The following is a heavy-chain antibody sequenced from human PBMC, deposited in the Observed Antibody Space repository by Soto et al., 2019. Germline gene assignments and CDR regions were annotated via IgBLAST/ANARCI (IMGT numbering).Heavy chain of an antibody. V-gene: IGHV3-23*01. CDR2: ISGSGGST. D-gene: IGHD3-10*01. J-gene: IGHJ4*02. CDR3: AKINMVRGVIRETYYFDY. Sequence: LRLSCAASGFTFSSYAMSWVRQAPGKGLEWVSAISGSGGSTYYADSVKGRFTISRDNSKNTLYLQMNSLRAEDTAVYYCAKINMVRGVIRETYYFDYWGQGPRVAVSS. CDR1: GFTFSSYA.